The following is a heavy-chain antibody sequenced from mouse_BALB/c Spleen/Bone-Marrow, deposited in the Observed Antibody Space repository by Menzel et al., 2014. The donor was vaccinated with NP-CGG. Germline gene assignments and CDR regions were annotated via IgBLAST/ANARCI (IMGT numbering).Heavy chain of an antibody. CDR3: TRGGNWEDFDY. V-gene: IGHV5-17*02. Sequence: EVTLVESGGGLVQPGGSRKLSCAASGFTFSSFGMHWVRQAPERGLEWVAYSSSGSSTIFYADTVKGRFTISRDNPKNTLFLQMTSLRSEDTAMYYCTRGGNWEDFDYWGQGTTLTVSS. CDR2: SSSGSSTI. D-gene: IGHD4-1*01. CDR1: GFTFSSFG. J-gene: IGHJ2*01.